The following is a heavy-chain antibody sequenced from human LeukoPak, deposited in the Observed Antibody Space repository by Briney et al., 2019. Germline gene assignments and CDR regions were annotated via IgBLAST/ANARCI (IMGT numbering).Heavy chain of an antibody. CDR1: GYTFTSYD. D-gene: IGHD5/OR15-5a*01. V-gene: IGHV1-8*03. CDR2: MNPNSGNT. Sequence: ASVKVSCKASGYTFTSYDINWVRQATGQGLEWMGWMNPNSGNTGYAQKFQGRVTITRNTSISTAYMELSSLRSEDTAVYYCARVSSTNAFDIWGQGTMVTVSS. J-gene: IGHJ3*02. CDR3: ARVSSTNAFDI.